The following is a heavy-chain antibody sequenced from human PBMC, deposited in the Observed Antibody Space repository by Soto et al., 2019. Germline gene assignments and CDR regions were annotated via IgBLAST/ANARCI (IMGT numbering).Heavy chain of an antibody. D-gene: IGHD2-15*01. V-gene: IGHV4-39*01. CDR1: VGSISSGGYY. Sequence: PSETLSLTCTVSVGSISSGGYYWGWIRQPPGKGLEWIGSIYYSGSTYYNPSLKSRVTISVDTSKNQFSLKLSSVTAADTAMYYCARGGYCSGASCAYMGHYXYYGMDVWGQGTTVTVSS. CDR3: ARGGYCSGASCAYMGHYXYYGMDV. J-gene: IGHJ6*02. CDR2: IYYSGST.